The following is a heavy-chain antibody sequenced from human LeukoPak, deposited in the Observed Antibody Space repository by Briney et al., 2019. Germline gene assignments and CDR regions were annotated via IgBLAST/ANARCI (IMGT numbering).Heavy chain of an antibody. J-gene: IGHJ5*02. D-gene: IGHD5-18*01. V-gene: IGHV5-51*01. CDR2: IYPGDSDT. CDR3: ARQGYSYGHRGWFDP. CDR1: GYSFPSYW. Sequence: GESLKISCKGSGYSFPSYWIGWVRQMPGKGLEWMGIIYPGDSDTRYSPSFQGQVTISADKSNSTAYLQWSSLKASDTAMYYCARQGYSYGHRGWFDPWGQGTLVTVSS.